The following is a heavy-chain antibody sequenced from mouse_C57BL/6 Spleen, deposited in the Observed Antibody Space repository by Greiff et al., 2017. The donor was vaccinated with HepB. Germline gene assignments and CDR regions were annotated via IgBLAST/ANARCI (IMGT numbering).Heavy chain of an antibody. V-gene: IGHV5-15*01. J-gene: IGHJ4*01. CDR1: GFTFSDYG. CDR2: NSNLAYSI. Sequence: EVMLVESGGGLVQPGGSLKLSCAASGFTFSDYGMAWVRQAPRKGPEWVADNSNLAYSIYYADTVTGRFTISRANAKDTMYREMRSLKSEDTAIYYCARRGATEYYAMDYWGQGTSLTVSS. CDR3: ARRGATEYYAMDY.